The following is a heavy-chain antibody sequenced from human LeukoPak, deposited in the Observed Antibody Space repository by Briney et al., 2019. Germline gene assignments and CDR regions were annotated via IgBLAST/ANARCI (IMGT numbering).Heavy chain of an antibody. J-gene: IGHJ4*02. V-gene: IGHV3-30*18. D-gene: IGHD4-17*01. Sequence: HPGRSLRLSCAASGFTFSSYGMHWVRQAPGKGLEWVAVISYVGSNKYYADSVKGRFTISRDNSKNTLYLQMNSLRAEDTAVYYCAKSGGVYGDIGAYWGQGTLVTVSS. CDR1: GFTFSSYG. CDR2: ISYVGSNK. CDR3: AKSGGVYGDIGAY.